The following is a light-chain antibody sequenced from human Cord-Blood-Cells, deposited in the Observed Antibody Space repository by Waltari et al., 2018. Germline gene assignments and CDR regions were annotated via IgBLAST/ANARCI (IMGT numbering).Light chain of an antibody. J-gene: IGKJ2*01. CDR1: QSISSW. CDR3: QQYNSYST. Sequence: DIQMTQSPSTLSASVGDRVTITCRASQSISSWLAWYQQKPGKAPKLLIYKASSLESGVPSRCSCSGSGTEFTLTISSLQPDDFATYYCQQYNSYSTFGQGTKLEIK. V-gene: IGKV1-5*03. CDR2: KAS.